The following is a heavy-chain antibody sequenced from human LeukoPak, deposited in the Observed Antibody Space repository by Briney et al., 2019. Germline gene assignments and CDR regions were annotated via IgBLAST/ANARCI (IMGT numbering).Heavy chain of an antibody. CDR3: ARARSYYYDSSGDL. J-gene: IGHJ4*02. CDR2: IYSGGST. Sequence: PGGSLRLSCAASGFTVSSNYMSWVRQAPGKGLEWVSVIYSGGSTYYADSVKGRFTTSRDNSKNTLYLQMNSLRAEDTAVYYCARARSYYYDSSGDLWGQGTLVTVSS. CDR1: GFTVSSNY. V-gene: IGHV3-53*01. D-gene: IGHD3-22*01.